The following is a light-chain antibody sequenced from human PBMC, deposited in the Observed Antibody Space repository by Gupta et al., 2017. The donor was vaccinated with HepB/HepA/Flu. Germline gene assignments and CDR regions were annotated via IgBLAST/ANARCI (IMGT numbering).Light chain of an antibody. CDR2: DAS. CDR3: QQRSNGHAFFT. V-gene: IGKV3-11*01. Sequence: EIVLTQSPATLSLSPGERATLSCRASQSVSSYLAWYQQKPGQAPRLLIYDASNRATGIPARFSGSGSGTDFTLTISSLEPEDLAVYYCQQRSNGHAFFTFGHGTKVDIK. CDR1: QSVSSY. J-gene: IGKJ3*01.